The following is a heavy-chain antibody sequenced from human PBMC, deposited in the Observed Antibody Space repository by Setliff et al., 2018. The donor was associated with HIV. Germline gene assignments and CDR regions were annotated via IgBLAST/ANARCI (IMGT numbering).Heavy chain of an antibody. CDR1: GGSFSGYY. V-gene: IGHV4-59*10. J-gene: IGHJ5*02. D-gene: IGHD3-10*01. CDR3: ARGQGELRGVTKPYNWFDP. CDR2: IYISGST. Sequence: LSLTCAVYGGSFSGYYWSWIRQPAGKGLEWIGHIYISGSTNYNPSFNSRVTMSVDTSKNQFSLKLSSVTAAATAVYYCARGQGELRGVTKPYNWFDPWGQGTLVTVSS.